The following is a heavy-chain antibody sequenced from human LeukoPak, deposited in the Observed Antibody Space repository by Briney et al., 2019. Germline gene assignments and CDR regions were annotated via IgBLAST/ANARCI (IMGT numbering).Heavy chain of an antibody. V-gene: IGHV3-64*04. D-gene: IGHD1-26*01. J-gene: IGHJ3*02. Sequence: WGSLGPSYSASGFTFSSYAMHWVRQAPGKGLEYVSAIGGKGYSTYYADSVKGRFTISRDNARSSLYLQMNSLRVEESAVYYCARGEAGAFDIWGQGTMVIVSP. CDR2: IGGKGYST. CDR1: GFTFSSYA. CDR3: ARGEAGAFDI.